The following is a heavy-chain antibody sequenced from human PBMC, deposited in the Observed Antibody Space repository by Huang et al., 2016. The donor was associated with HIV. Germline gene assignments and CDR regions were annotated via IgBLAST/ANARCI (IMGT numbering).Heavy chain of an antibody. J-gene: IGHJ4*02. D-gene: IGHD6-13*01. CDR2: ISPSSIFI. CDR1: GFSLDSFN. V-gene: IGHV3-21*01. Sequence: EVQLVDSGGGLVKPGGSLRLSCAASGFSLDSFNMFWVRQTPAKGLQWGASISPSSIFIAYADAVKGRFSISRDNAKNSLYLQMNSLRGEDTAVYYCVKDRGQQLSPFDSWGQGTLVTVSS. CDR3: VKDRGQQLSPFDS.